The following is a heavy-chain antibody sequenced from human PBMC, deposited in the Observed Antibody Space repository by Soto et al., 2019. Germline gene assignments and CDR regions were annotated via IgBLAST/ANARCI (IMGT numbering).Heavy chain of an antibody. CDR3: AKWGPYCSGGSCFYFDY. Sequence: EVQLLESGGGLVQPGGSLRLSCAASGFTFSSYAMSWVRQAPGKGLEWVSAISGSGGSTYYADSVKGRFTISRDNSKNTLYLQMNSLSAEDTAVYYCAKWGPYCSGGSCFYFDYWGQGTLVTVSS. D-gene: IGHD2-15*01. CDR1: GFTFSSYA. CDR2: ISGSGGST. J-gene: IGHJ4*02. V-gene: IGHV3-23*01.